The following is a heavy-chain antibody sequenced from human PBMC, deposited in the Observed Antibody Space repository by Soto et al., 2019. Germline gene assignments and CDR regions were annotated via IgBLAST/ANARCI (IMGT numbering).Heavy chain of an antibody. D-gene: IGHD3-10*01. J-gene: IGHJ5*02. CDR3: ARSGSYYPARNWFGP. CDR1: GYTFTSYG. Sequence: QVQLVQSGAEMKNPGASVKVSCKASGYTFTSYGISCVRQAPGQGLEWMGWISGFNDDTNHAQKLQGRVTMTKDTSTSTDYMELRSLKFDDTAVYYCARSGSYYPARNWFGPWGQGTLVTVSS. V-gene: IGHV1-18*01. CDR2: ISGFNDDT.